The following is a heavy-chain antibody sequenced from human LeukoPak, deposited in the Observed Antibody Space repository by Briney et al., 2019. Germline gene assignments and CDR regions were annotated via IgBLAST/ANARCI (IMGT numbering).Heavy chain of an antibody. Sequence: SETLSLTCAVYGGSFSGYYWSWIRQPPGKGLEWIGEINHSGSTNYNPSLKSRVTISVDTSKNQFSLKLSSVTAADTAVYYCARTEATAFNWFDPWGQGTLVTVSS. V-gene: IGHV4-34*01. CDR1: GGSFSGYY. CDR2: INHSGST. CDR3: ARTEATAFNWFDP. D-gene: IGHD1-26*01. J-gene: IGHJ5*02.